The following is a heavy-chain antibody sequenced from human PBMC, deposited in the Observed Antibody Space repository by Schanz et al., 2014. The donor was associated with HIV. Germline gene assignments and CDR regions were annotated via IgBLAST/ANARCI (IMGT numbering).Heavy chain of an antibody. J-gene: IGHJ4*02. Sequence: QAQLVQSGAEVKKPGASVKVSCKASGYTFDKYDITWVRQAPGQGLEWMGGIIPIFGTANYAQRFQGRVTITADKSTSTAYMELSSLRAEDTAVYYCARWKIDSPGRFDYWGRGTLVTVSS. V-gene: IGHV1-69*06. CDR2: IIPIFGTA. D-gene: IGHD1-1*01. CDR3: ARWKIDSPGRFDY. CDR1: GYTFDKYD.